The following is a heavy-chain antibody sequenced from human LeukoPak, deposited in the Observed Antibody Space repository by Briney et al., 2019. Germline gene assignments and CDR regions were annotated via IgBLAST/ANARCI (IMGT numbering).Heavy chain of an antibody. CDR3: ARGTNVVVPAAIIS. V-gene: IGHV3-7*01. Sequence: KQDGSEKYYLDSVKGRFTISRDNAKHSLYLQMNSLRAEDTAVYYCARGTNVVVPAAIISWGQGTLVTVSS. D-gene: IGHD2-2*01. J-gene: IGHJ4*02. CDR2: KQDGSEK.